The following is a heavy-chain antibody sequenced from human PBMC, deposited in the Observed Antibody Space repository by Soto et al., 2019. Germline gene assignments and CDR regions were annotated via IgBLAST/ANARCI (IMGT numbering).Heavy chain of an antibody. CDR3: ARAKAAAGKGPFDY. D-gene: IGHD6-13*01. V-gene: IGHV4-34*01. J-gene: IGHJ4*02. Sequence: QVQLQQWGAGLLKPSETLSLTCAVYGGSFSGYYWSWIRQPPGKGLEWIGEINHSGSTNYNPSLKSRVTISVDTSKNQFSLKLSSVTAADTAVYYCARAKAAAGKGPFDYWGQGTLVTVSS. CDR2: INHSGST. CDR1: GGSFSGYY.